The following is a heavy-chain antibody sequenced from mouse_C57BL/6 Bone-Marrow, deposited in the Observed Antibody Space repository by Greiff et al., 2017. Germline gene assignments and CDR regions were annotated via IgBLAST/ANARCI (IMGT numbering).Heavy chain of an antibody. CDR2: IYPSDSET. D-gene: IGHD2-13*01. Sequence: QVQLQQPGAELVRPGSSVKLSCKASGYTFTSYWMDWVKQRPGQGLEWIGNIYPSDSETHYNQKFKGKATLTVDTSSSTAYMQLSSLTSEDSAVYYCARKVSYYAMDYWGQGTSVTVSS. J-gene: IGHJ4*01. CDR1: GYTFTSYW. CDR3: ARKVSYYAMDY. V-gene: IGHV1-61*01.